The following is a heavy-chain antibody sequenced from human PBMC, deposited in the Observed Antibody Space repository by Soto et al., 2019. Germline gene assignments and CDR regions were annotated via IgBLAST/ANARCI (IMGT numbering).Heavy chain of an antibody. D-gene: IGHD2-8*01. V-gene: IGHV2-5*02. Sequence: QITLKESGPTLVKPTQTLTLTCTFSGFSLSTSGVGVGWIRQPPGKALEWLALIYWDDDKRYSPSLKSRLTITKDTSKNQVVLTMTNMDPVDTATYYCAHRPADSGGVYAYPTEHYFDYWGQGTLVTVSS. CDR1: GFSLSTSGVG. CDR3: AHRPADSGGVYAYPTEHYFDY. J-gene: IGHJ4*02. CDR2: IYWDDDK.